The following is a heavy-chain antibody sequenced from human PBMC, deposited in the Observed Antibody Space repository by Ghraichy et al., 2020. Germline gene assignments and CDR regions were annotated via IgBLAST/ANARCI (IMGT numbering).Heavy chain of an antibody. V-gene: IGHV4-34*01. CDR3: ARLENVMADFWSGYYDYMDV. CDR1: GGSFSGYY. CDR2: INHSGST. Sequence: EALNISCAVYGGSFSGYYWSWIRQPPGKGLEWIGEINHSGSTNYNPSLKSRVTISVDTSKNQFSLKLSSVTAADTAVYYCARLENVMADFWSGYYDYMDVWGKGTTVTVSS. J-gene: IGHJ6*03. D-gene: IGHD3-3*01.